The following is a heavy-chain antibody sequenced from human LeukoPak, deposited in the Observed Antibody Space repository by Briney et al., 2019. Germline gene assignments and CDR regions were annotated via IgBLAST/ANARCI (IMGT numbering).Heavy chain of an antibody. CDR3: ARGSLGDGSLLVDY. D-gene: IGHD1-26*01. Sequence: GGSLRLSCAGSGFTFSRHAVTWVRQAPGKRLEWVSTISGSGGSIYYAESVKGRFTISRDNSKNTVYLQKNSLRAEDTAVYYCARGSLGDGSLLVDYWGQGTLVTVSS. J-gene: IGHJ4*02. CDR2: ISGSGGSI. V-gene: IGHV3-23*01. CDR1: GFTFSRHA.